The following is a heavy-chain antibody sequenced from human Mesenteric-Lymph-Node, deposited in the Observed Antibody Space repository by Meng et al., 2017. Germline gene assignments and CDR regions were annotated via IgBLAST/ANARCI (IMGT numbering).Heavy chain of an antibody. D-gene: IGHD3-10*01. V-gene: IGHV4-61*02. CDR2: IYTSGST. J-gene: IGHJ4*02. Sequence: SETLSLTCTVSGGSISSGSHYWSWIRQPAGKGLEWIGRIYTSGSTNYNPSLKSRVTISVDTSKNQFSLKLSSVTAADTAVYYCARERITMVRGVIREYYFDYWGQGTLVTVSS. CDR3: ARERITMVRGVIREYYFDY. CDR1: GGSISSGSHY.